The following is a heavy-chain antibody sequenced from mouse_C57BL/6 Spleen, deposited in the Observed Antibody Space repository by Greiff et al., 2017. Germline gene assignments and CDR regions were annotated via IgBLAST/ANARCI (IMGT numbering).Heavy chain of an antibody. Sequence: VQLQQPGAELVKPGASVKLSCTASGYTFTSYCMPWVKQSPGQGLEWIGMIPPNGGSTYYNDKFKSQATMAVDNASSTAYMQSSSLTSEDSAVYYCAKSSTGYFDVWGTGTTVTVSS. CDR1: GYTFTSYC. J-gene: IGHJ1*03. V-gene: IGHV1-64*01. CDR3: AKSSTGYFDV. D-gene: IGHD1-1*01. CDR2: IPPNGGST.